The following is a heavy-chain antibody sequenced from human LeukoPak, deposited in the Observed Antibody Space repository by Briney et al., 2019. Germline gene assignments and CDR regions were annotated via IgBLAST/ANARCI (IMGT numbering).Heavy chain of an antibody. D-gene: IGHD3-9*01. CDR2: IWYDGSNK. CDR3: ARESLPRLVIYAFDI. CDR1: GFTFSSYG. Sequence: PGGSLRLSCAASGFTFSSYGMHWVRQAPGKGLEWVAVIWYDGSNKYYADSVKGRFTISRDNSKNTLYLQMNSLRAEDTAAYYCARESLPRLVIYAFDIWGQGTMVTVSS. V-gene: IGHV3-33*01. J-gene: IGHJ3*02.